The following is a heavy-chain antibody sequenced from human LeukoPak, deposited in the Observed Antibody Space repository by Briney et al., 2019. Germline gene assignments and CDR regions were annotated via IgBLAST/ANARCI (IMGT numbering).Heavy chain of an antibody. CDR3: ARYYLGYCSSTSCLTPSDAFDI. D-gene: IGHD2-2*01. V-gene: IGHV4-4*02. Sequence: SETLSLTCAVSGGSISSSNWWSWVRQPPGKGLEWIGEIYHRGSTNYNPSLKSRVTISVDKSKNQFSLKLSSVTAADTAVYYCARYYLGYCSSTSCLTPSDAFDIWGQGTMVTVSS. CDR1: GGSISSSNW. J-gene: IGHJ3*02. CDR2: IYHRGST.